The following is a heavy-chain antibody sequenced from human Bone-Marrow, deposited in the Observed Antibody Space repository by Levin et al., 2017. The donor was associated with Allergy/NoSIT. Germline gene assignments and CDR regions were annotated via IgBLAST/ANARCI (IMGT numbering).Heavy chain of an antibody. Sequence: GESLKISCAASGFTFSSYGMHWVRQAPGKGLEWVAVIWYDGSNKYYADSVKGRFTISRDNSKNTLYLQMNSLRAEDTAVYYCARDWSSSSSWSTLDYWGQGTLVTVSS. D-gene: IGHD6-13*01. CDR2: IWYDGSNK. V-gene: IGHV3-33*01. CDR3: ARDWSSSSSWSTLDY. J-gene: IGHJ4*02. CDR1: GFTFSSYG.